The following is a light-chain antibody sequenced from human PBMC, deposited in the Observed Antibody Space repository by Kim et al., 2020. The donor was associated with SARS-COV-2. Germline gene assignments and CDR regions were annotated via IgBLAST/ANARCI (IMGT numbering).Light chain of an antibody. V-gene: IGLV1-40*01. CDR1: TSNLGAGYD. J-gene: IGLJ3*02. CDR2: DNV. Sequence: QSVLTQPPSVSGAPGQRVTISCTGSTSNLGAGYDVHWYQLLPGTAPKLLIYDNVNRPSGVPDRFSGSKSGTSASLAITGLQAGVEADYYCQSYDRSLSGSVFGGGTKLTVL. CDR3: QSYDRSLSGSV.